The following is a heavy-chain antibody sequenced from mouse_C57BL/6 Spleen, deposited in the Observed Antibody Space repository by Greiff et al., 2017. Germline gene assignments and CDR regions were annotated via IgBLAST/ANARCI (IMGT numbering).Heavy chain of an antibody. CDR1: GFTFSSYA. Sequence: EVQGVESGEGLVKPGGSLKLSCAASGFTFSSYAMSWVRQTPEKRLEWVAYISSGGDYIYYADTVKGRFTISRDNARNTLYLQMSSLKSEDTAMYYCTRRIYYGSSYWYFDVWGTGTTVTVSS. J-gene: IGHJ1*03. CDR2: ISSGGDYI. CDR3: TRRIYYGSSYWYFDV. D-gene: IGHD1-1*01. V-gene: IGHV5-9-1*02.